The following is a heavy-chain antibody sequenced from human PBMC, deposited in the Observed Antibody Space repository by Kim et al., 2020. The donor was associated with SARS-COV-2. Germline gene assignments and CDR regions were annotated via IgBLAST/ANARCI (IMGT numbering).Heavy chain of an antibody. CDR1: GFTFSSYG. J-gene: IGHJ4*02. V-gene: IGHV3-30*18. CDR2: ISYDGNNK. CDR3: AKEAGDYYDTSGYRDYFDY. D-gene: IGHD3-22*01. Sequence: GGSLRLSCAASGFTFSSYGMHWVRQAPGKGLEWVAFISYDGNNKYYGDPVKGRFTMSRDNSKNTLYVQMNSLRDEDTAVYYCAKEAGDYYDTSGYRDYFDYWGLGTLVTVS.